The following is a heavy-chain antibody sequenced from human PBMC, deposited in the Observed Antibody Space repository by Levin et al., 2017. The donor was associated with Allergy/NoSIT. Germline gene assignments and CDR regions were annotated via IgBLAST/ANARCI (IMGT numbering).Heavy chain of an antibody. V-gene: IGHV4-59*01. CDR2: IYYSGST. J-gene: IGHJ4*02. CDR1: GGSISSYY. Sequence: MSSETLSLTCTVSGGSISSYYWSWIRQPPGKGLEWIGYIYYSGSTNYNPSLKSRVTISVDTSKNQFSLKLSSVTAADTAVYYCARIRGGMVYYYFDYWGQGTLVTVSS. CDR3: ARIRGGMVYYYFDY. D-gene: IGHD3-16*01.